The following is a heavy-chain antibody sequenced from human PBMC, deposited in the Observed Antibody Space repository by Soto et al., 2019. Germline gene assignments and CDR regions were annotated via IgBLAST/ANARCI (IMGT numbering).Heavy chain of an antibody. CDR1: GLTFSDSA. CDR2: IRSKTNNYAT. Sequence: GGSLRLSCAASGLTFSDSAIHWVRQASGKGLEWVGRIRSKTNNYATTYAASVKGRFTISRDDSKNTAYLQMNSLKTEDTAVYFCTIPKNELRFCAHNGIYVWGQGTTVTVSS. J-gene: IGHJ6*02. V-gene: IGHV3-73*01. D-gene: IGHD5-12*01. CDR3: TIPKNELRFCAHNGIYV.